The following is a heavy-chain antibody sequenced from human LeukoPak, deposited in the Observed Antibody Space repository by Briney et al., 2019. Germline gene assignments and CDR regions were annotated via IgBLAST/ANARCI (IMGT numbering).Heavy chain of an antibody. V-gene: IGHV1-18*04. D-gene: IGHD3-16*02. CDR3: ARDQYDYVWGSYRPYFDY. CDR1: GYTFTSYG. Sequence: GASVKVSCKASGYTFTSYGISWVRQPPGQGLEWMASISPYNGNTNYAERLQGRVIMTTDTSTPTAYMELRSLRSDDTAVFHCARDQYDYVWGSYRPYFDYWGQGTLVTVSS. J-gene: IGHJ4*02. CDR2: ISPYNGNT.